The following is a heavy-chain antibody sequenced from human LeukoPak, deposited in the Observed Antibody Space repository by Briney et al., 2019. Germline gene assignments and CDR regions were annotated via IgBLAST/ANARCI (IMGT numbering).Heavy chain of an antibody. J-gene: IGHJ4*02. D-gene: IGHD6-19*01. V-gene: IGHV3-21*01. CDR3: ARIYSNGWLDY. CDR2: ISSGSSYI. CDR1: GFTFSSYS. Sequence: PGGSLRLSCAASGFTFSSYSMNWVRQAPGKGLEWVSSISSGSSYIYYADSVKDRFTISRDNAKNSLYLQMNSLRAEDTAVYYCARIYSNGWLDYWGQGTLVTVSS.